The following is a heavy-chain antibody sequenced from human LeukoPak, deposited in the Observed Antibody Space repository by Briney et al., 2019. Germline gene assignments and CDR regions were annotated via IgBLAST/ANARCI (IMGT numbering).Heavy chain of an antibody. CDR1: GGSISSYY. CDR2: IYYSGST. V-gene: IGHV4-59*12. J-gene: IGHJ4*02. D-gene: IGHD3-3*01. CDR3: ARDGLTIFGVVTAFDY. Sequence: SETLSLTCTVSGGSISSYYWSWIRQPPGKGLEWIGYIYYSGSTNYNPSLKSRVTISVDTSKNQFSLKLSSVTAADTAVYYCARDGLTIFGVVTAFDYWGQGTLVTVSS.